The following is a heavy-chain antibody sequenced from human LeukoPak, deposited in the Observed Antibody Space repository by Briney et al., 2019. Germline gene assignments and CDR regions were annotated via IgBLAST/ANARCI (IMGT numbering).Heavy chain of an antibody. CDR3: ATNYGSGSAPLDP. D-gene: IGHD3-10*01. Sequence: ASVKVSCKASGYSFTSYDLGWVRQALGQGLEWMGWISAYSGNTNYAEKFHDRISMTTDTSTGIAYMELRSLKFDDTAVYYCATNYGSGSAPLDPWGQGTLVTVSA. V-gene: IGHV1-18*01. J-gene: IGHJ5*02. CDR2: ISAYSGNT. CDR1: GYSFTSYD.